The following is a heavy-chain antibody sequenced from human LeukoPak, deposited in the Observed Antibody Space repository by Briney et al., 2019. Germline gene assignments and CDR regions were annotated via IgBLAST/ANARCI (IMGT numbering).Heavy chain of an antibody. V-gene: IGHV1-2*02. CDR3: ARDSGYDNFDY. CDR2: INPNSGGT. J-gene: IGHJ4*02. CDR1: GYTFTGYY. Sequence: ASMKVSCKASGYTFTGYYMCWVRQAPGQGLEWMGWINPNSGGTNYAQKFQGRVTMTRDTSISTAYMELSRLRSDDTAVYYCARDSGYDNFDYWGQGTLVTVSS. D-gene: IGHD5-12*01.